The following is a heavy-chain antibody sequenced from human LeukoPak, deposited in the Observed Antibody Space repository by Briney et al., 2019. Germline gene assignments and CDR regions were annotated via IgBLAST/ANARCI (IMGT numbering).Heavy chain of an antibody. CDR1: GFTFSSYE. V-gene: IGHV3-48*03. Sequence: GGSLRLSCAASGFTFSSYEMNWVRQAPGKGLEWVSYISSSGSTIYYADSVKGRFTISRDNAKNSLYLQMNSLRAEDTAVYYCASVPSPPAASWGGAFYYYYGMDVWGQGTTVTVSS. CDR2: ISSSGSTI. CDR3: ASVPSPPAASWGGAFYYYYGMDV. D-gene: IGHD2-2*01. J-gene: IGHJ6*02.